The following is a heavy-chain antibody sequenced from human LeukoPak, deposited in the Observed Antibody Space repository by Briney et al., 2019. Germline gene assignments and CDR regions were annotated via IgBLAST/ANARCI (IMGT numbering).Heavy chain of an antibody. CDR3: AKDDSSGYPFDY. J-gene: IGHJ4*02. D-gene: IGHD3-22*01. V-gene: IGHV3-30*02. CDR2: IRYDGSKK. CDR1: GFIFSSYG. Sequence: GGSLRLSCAASGFIFSSYGMHWVRQAPGKGLEWVAFIRYDGSKKYYADSVKGRFTISRDNSKNTLYLQMNSLRAEDTAVYYCAKDDSSGYPFDYWGQGTLVTVSS.